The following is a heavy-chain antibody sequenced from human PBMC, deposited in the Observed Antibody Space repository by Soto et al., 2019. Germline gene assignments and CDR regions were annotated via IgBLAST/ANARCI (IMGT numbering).Heavy chain of an antibody. Sequence: QVQLVESGGCVVQPGRSLRLSCAASGFTFSNYGMHWVRQAPGKGLEWVAVIWYDGSNKYYADSVKGRFIISRDNSKNTLYLQLNSLRAEDTVLYYCALLDEGALFSFDYWGQGTLVTVSS. CDR1: GFTFSNYG. CDR2: IWYDGSNK. D-gene: IGHD1-26*01. CDR3: ALLDEGALFSFDY. J-gene: IGHJ4*02. V-gene: IGHV3-33*03.